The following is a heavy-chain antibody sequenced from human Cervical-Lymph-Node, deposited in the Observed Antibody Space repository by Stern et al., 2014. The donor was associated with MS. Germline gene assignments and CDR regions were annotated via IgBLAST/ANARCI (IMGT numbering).Heavy chain of an antibody. D-gene: IGHD4/OR15-4a*01. CDR2: ISPSSGAT. V-gene: IGHV1-46*01. CDR1: GYTLSNHY. Sequence: VQLVQSGAAVKKPGTSVQVSCKASGYTLSNHYIHWVRQAPGQGLEWLGIISPSSGATTFAHKFQGSLTMTRDTSTSTFYMDLSSLRSEDTAVYFCTRDIAGAATGFDFWGQGTLVTVSS. J-gene: IGHJ4*02. CDR3: TRDIAGAATGFDF.